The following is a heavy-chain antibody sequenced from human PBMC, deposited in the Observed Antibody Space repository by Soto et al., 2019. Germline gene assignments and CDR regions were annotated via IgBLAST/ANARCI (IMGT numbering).Heavy chain of an antibody. J-gene: IGHJ4*02. Sequence: QVQLVQSGAEEKKPGASVKVSCKASGYTFTMHWVRQAPGQRLEWMGWINAGNGNTKYSQKFQGRVTITRDTSASTAYMELSSLRSEDTAVYYCARSIVVVTALDYWGQGTLVTVSS. CDR1: GYTFT. CDR3: ARSIVVVTALDY. V-gene: IGHV1-3*05. CDR2: INAGNGNT. D-gene: IGHD2-21*02.